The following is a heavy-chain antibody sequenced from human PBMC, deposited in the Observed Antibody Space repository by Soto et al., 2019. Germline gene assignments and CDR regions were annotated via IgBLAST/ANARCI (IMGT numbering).Heavy chain of an antibody. J-gene: IGHJ5*02. CDR1: GGLFSSYP. D-gene: IGHD4-4*01. Sequence: SVKVSCKASGGLFSSYPISWVRQVPGQGLEWMGGIIPVFQTAYYTQRFQGRVTITADESTNTAYMELSSLRSEDTAIYYCARRATVTTNWFDPWGQGTLVTVSS. CDR2: IIPVFQTA. V-gene: IGHV1-69*13. CDR3: ARRATVTTNWFDP.